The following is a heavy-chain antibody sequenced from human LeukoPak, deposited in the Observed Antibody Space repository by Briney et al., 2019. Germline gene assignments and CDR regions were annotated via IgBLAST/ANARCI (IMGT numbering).Heavy chain of an antibody. Sequence: ASVKVSCKASGYTFTSVGISWGRQAPGQGLGWMGWISAYNGNTNYSQKVQGRDTMTTDTSTSTAYMELRSLRSDDTAVYYCARALVISIVGATTRLLDYWGQRTLVTVSS. J-gene: IGHJ4*02. CDR1: GYTFTSVG. V-gene: IGHV1-18*01. CDR2: ISAYNGNT. CDR3: ARALVISIVGATTRLLDY. D-gene: IGHD1-26*01.